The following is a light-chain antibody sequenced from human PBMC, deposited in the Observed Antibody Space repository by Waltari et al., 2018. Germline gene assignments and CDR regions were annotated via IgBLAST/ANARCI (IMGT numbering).Light chain of an antibody. CDR3: CSYAGTIPFV. J-gene: IGLJ1*01. Sequence: QSALTQTASVSGSPGQSITISCTGTSSDIGSFNLVSWYQQQPGKAPKLMLYEVSQRPSCVSNRFSGSKSAITASLTISGLQAEDEADYYCCSYAGTIPFVFGTGTKFTVL. CDR2: EVS. V-gene: IGLV2-23*02. CDR1: SSDIGSFNL.